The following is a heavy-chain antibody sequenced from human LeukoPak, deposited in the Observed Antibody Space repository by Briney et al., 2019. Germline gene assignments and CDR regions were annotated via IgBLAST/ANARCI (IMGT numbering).Heavy chain of an antibody. CDR2: MSPNSGNT. J-gene: IGHJ4*02. Sequence: ASVKVSCKASGYTFTNFDINWVRQATGQWLEWMGRMSPNSGNTVYAQKFQGRVTMTTDTSTNTVYMELMSLRSDDTAVYYCARVTRDESGDYVNLDYWGRGTLVTVSS. V-gene: IGHV1-8*02. CDR1: GYTFTNFD. D-gene: IGHD4-17*01. CDR3: ARVTRDESGDYVNLDY.